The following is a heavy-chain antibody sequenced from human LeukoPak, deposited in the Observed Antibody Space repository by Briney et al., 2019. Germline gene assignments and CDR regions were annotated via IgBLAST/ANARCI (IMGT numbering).Heavy chain of an antibody. CDR2: ISSSSSYI. Sequence: PGGSLRLSCAASGVTFSSYNMNWVRQAPGKGLEWVSSISSSSSYIYYADSVKGRFTISRDNAKNSLYLQMNSLRAEDTAVYYCARAQSSDTAMVHFDYWGQGTLVTVSS. V-gene: IGHV3-21*01. CDR1: GVTFSSYN. CDR3: ARAQSSDTAMVHFDY. D-gene: IGHD5-18*01. J-gene: IGHJ4*02.